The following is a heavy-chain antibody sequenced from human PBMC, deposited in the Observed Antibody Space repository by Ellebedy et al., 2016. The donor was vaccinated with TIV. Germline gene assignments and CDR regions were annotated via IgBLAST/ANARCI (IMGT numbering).Heavy chain of an antibody. J-gene: IGHJ6*02. CDR3: ARHYSSSWYAGYYYGMDV. V-gene: IGHV5-51*01. CDR1: GSSFTSYW. Sequence: GESLKISCKGSGSSFTSYWIGWVRQMPGKGLEWMGIIYPGDSDTRYSPSFQGQVTISADKSISTAYLQWSSLKASDTAMYYCARHYSSSWYAGYYYGMDVWGQGTTVTVSS. CDR2: IYPGDSDT. D-gene: IGHD6-13*01.